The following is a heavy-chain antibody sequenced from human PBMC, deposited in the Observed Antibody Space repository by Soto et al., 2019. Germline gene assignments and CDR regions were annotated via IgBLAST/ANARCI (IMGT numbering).Heavy chain of an antibody. D-gene: IGHD3-10*01. CDR3: ARDKDYYGSGSPQDDMDV. V-gene: IGHV3-33*01. CDR1: GFTFSSYG. CDR2: IWYDGSNK. Sequence: GGSLRLSCAASGFTFSSYGMHWVRQAPGKGLEWVAVIWYDGSNKYYADSVKGRFTISRDNSKNTLYLQMNSLRAEDTAVYYCARDKDYYGSGSPQDDMDVWGKGTTVTVSS. J-gene: IGHJ6*03.